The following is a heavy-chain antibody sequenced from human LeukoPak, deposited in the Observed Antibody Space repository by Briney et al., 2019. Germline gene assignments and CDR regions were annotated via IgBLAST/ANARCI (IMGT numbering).Heavy chain of an antibody. CDR2: ISSSSSYI. CDR1: GFTFSSYS. J-gene: IGHJ5*02. CDR3: ARGSTRNWFDP. V-gene: IGHV3-21*01. Sequence: GGSLRLPCAASGFTFSSYSMNWVRQAPGKGLEWVSSISSSSSYIYYADSVKGRFTISRDNAKNSLYLQMNSLRAEDTAVYYCARGSTRNWFDPWGQGTLVTVSS. D-gene: IGHD2/OR15-2a*01.